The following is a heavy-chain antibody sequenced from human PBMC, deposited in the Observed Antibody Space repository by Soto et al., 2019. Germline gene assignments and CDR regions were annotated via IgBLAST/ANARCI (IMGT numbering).Heavy chain of an antibody. V-gene: IGHV2-5*02. D-gene: IGHD6-19*01. Sequence: QITLKESGPTLVKATQTLTLTCTFSGFSLSTSGVGVGWIRQPPGKALEWLALIYWDDDKRYSPSLKSRLTITKDTSKNQVVLTMTNMDPVDTATYYCAHRDIAVAGFVYWGQGTLVTVSS. J-gene: IGHJ4*02. CDR1: GFSLSTSGVG. CDR3: AHRDIAVAGFVY. CDR2: IYWDDDK.